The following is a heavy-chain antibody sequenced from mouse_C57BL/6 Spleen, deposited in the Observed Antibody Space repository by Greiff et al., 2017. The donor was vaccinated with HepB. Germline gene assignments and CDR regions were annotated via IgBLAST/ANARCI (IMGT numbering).Heavy chain of an antibody. CDR3: ARSGTVVPYYYAMDY. CDR1: GYTFTSYD. J-gene: IGHJ4*01. V-gene: IGHV1-85*01. Sequence: VQRVESGPELVKPGASVKLSCKASGYTFTSYDINWVKQRPGQGLEWIGWIYPRDGSTKYNEKFKGKATLTVDTSSSTAYMELHSLTSEDSAVYFCARSGTVVPYYYAMDYWGQGTSVTVSS. D-gene: IGHD1-1*01. CDR2: IYPRDGST.